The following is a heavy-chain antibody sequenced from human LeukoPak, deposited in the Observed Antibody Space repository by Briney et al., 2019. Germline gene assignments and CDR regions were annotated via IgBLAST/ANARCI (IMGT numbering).Heavy chain of an antibody. CDR3: ARGHGVWYYFDSSGSVFDY. J-gene: IGHJ4*02. CDR1: GYTFTSYD. Sequence: ASVKVSCKASGYTFTSYDINWVRQATGQGLEWMGWMNPNSGNTGYAQKSQGRVTMPRHTSIRTAYMALSSLRSEDTAVYYCARGHGVWYYFDSSGSVFDYWGQGALVTVSS. V-gene: IGHV1-8*01. D-gene: IGHD3-22*01. CDR2: MNPNSGNT.